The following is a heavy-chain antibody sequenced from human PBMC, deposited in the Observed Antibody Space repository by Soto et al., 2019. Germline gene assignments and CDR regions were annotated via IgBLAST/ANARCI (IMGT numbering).Heavy chain of an antibody. D-gene: IGHD4-17*01. CDR1: GFPFGSHA. CDR3: AKDRYGDYESDFDY. CDR2: VSGSGGST. V-gene: IGHV3-23*01. J-gene: IGHJ4*02. Sequence: GSLRLSCAASGFPFGSHAMSWVRQAPGKGLEWVSLVSGSGGSTYYADSVKGRFTISRDNSKNTLYLQMNSLRAEDTAVYYCAKDRYGDYESDFDYWGQGTLVTVS.